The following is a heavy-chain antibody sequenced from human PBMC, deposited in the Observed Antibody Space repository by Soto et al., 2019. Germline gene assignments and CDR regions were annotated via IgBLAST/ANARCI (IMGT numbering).Heavy chain of an antibody. CDR2: ISGSGGST. Sequence: EVQLLESGGGLVQPGGSLRLSCAASGFTFSSYAMSWVRQAPGKGLEWVSAISGSGGSTYYADSVKGRFTISRDNSKNTLSLQMNSLRAEDTAVSYCAKFPTTVTTENWFDPWGQGTLVTVSS. CDR3: AKFPTTVTTENWFDP. V-gene: IGHV3-23*01. J-gene: IGHJ5*02. D-gene: IGHD4-17*01. CDR1: GFTFSSYA.